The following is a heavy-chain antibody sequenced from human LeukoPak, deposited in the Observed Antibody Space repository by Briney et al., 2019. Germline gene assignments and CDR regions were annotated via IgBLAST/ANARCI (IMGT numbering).Heavy chain of an antibody. Sequence: GGSLRLSCAASGFTFISYAMSWVRQVPGKGLECVSAISGNGASTYYADSVKGRFTISRYNSRNTLYLEMNNLGADDTAVYFCAQLLWNPYYFDYWGQGTLVTVSS. V-gene: IGHV3-23*01. CDR3: AQLLWNPYYFDY. CDR2: ISGNGAST. D-gene: IGHD2-21*01. CDR1: GFTFISYA. J-gene: IGHJ4*02.